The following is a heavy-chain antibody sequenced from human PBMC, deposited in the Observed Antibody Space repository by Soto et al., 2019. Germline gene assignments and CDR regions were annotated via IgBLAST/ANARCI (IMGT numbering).Heavy chain of an antibody. Sequence: EVQLLESGGGLVQPGGSLRLSCAASGFSFSTYAMTWVRQAPGKGLEWVSTITPSGGNTYYADSVKVRFTITRDNSENTLFLHMNGLRAEDTAVYYCAGRYCPNGVCYTNFYYYMDIWGEGTSVTVSS. J-gene: IGHJ6*03. V-gene: IGHV3-23*01. CDR2: ITPSGGNT. D-gene: IGHD2-8*01. CDR1: GFSFSTYA. CDR3: AGRYCPNGVCYTNFYYYMDI.